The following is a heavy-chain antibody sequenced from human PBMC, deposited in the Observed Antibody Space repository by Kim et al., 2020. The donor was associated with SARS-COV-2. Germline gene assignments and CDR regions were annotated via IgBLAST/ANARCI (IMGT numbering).Heavy chain of an antibody. J-gene: IGHJ6*02. Sequence: ASVKVSCKASGYTFTSYGISWVRQAPGQGLEWMGWISAYNGNTNYAQKLQGRVTMTTDTSTSTAYMELRSLRSDDTAVYYCAGGLWELQASYYYYYGMDVWGQGTTVTVSS. CDR1: GYTFTSYG. CDR2: ISAYNGNT. D-gene: IGHD1-26*01. V-gene: IGHV1-18*04. CDR3: AGGLWELQASYYYYYGMDV.